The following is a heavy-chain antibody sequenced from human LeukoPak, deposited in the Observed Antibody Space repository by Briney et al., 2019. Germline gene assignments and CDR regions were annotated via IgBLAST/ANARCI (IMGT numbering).Heavy chain of an antibody. CDR1: GYTFTNYG. CDR3: ARVDASSWYGHDY. Sequence: ASVKVSCQASGYTFTNYGISWVRQAPGQGLEWMGWISTYNGNTNYAQKFQARVTMTTDTSTSTAYLELRSLISDDTAVYYCARVDASSWYGHDYWGQGTLITVSS. J-gene: IGHJ4*02. D-gene: IGHD6-13*01. CDR2: ISTYNGNT. V-gene: IGHV1-18*01.